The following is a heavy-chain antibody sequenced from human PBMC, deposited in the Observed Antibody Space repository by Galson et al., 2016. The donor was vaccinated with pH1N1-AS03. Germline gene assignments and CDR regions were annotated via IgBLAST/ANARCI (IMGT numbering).Heavy chain of an antibody. Sequence: SLRLSCAASGFTFGSYWMSWVRQAPGKGLEWVANIKEDGSEKSYVDSVKGRFTISRDNSKNSLYLQMNSLRVEDTALYYCARYGSSRWFDPWGQGTLVTVSS. CDR2: IKEDGSEK. CDR1: GFTFGSYW. V-gene: IGHV3-7*01. D-gene: IGHD6-6*01. CDR3: ARYGSSRWFDP. J-gene: IGHJ5*02.